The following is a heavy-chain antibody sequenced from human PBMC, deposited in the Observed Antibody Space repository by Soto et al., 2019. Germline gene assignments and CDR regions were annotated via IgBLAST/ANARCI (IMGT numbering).Heavy chain of an antibody. CDR2: IYSGGST. Sequence: GGSLRLSCAASGFTVSSNYMSWVRQAPGKGLEWVSVIYSGGSTYYADSVKGRFTISRDNSKNTLYLQMNSQRAEDTAVYYCARVLWPDYADYWGQGTLVTVSS. CDR1: GFTVSSNY. J-gene: IGHJ4*02. V-gene: IGHV3-66*01. D-gene: IGHD3-16*01. CDR3: ARVLWPDYADY.